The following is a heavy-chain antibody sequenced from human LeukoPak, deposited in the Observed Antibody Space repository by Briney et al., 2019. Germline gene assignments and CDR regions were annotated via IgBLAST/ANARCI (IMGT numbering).Heavy chain of an antibody. V-gene: IGHV1-46*01. CDR3: ARGTELGQAIDY. D-gene: IGHD3-10*01. CDR2: INPSGGST. Sequence: GGSVKVSCKASGYTFTSYYMHWVRQAPGQGLEWMGIINPSGGSTSYAQKFQGRVTTTRDMSTSTVYMELSSLRSEDTAVYYCARGTELGQAIDYWGQGTLVTVSS. CDR1: GYTFTSYY. J-gene: IGHJ4*02.